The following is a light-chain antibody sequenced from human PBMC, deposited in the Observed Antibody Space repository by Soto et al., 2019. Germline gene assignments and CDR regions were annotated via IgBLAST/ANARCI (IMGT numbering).Light chain of an antibody. Sequence: QSSMSQPAAVSGSPGHSIAVSCTGSSSDVGIYNYVSWYQQHPGKVPKLIIYEVSNRPSGVSNRFSGSKSGNTASLTISGLQAEDEAHYYCSSSTTSSTRVFGTGTKVTVL. J-gene: IGLJ1*01. CDR2: EVS. V-gene: IGLV2-14*01. CDR3: SSSTTSSTRV. CDR1: SSDVGIYNY.